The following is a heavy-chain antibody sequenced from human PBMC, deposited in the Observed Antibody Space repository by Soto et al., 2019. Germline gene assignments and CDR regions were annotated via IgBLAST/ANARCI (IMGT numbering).Heavy chain of an antibody. J-gene: IGHJ5*02. Sequence: QVQLRESGPGMVRPSGTLSLTCAVSGTSISSTFWWTWVRQSPGKGLEWIGEIYHSGSTKYNPSLKSRVTISVDKSNNQFPLELRAVTAADTAVYYCATLPPRIVVVRSEIPAWGQGTLVIVSA. D-gene: IGHD2-15*01. CDR1: GTSISSTFW. CDR3: ATLPPRIVVVRSEIPA. V-gene: IGHV4-4*02. CDR2: IYHSGST.